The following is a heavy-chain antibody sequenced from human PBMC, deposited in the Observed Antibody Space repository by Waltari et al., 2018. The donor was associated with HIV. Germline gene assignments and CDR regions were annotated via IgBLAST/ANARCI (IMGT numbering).Heavy chain of an antibody. CDR3: ASKSTGWYAD. CDR2: ISGSGTST. V-gene: IGHV3-11*01. Sequence: QVQLVESGGGLVKPGGSLRLSCAASGRTFRDYYMSWIRQAPGKGLEWVSYISGSGTSTYYIESVKGRFTISRDNARDSVYLQMSNLRPEDTAVYYCASKSTGWYADWGQGTLVTVSS. D-gene: IGHD6-19*01. CDR1: GRTFRDYY. J-gene: IGHJ4*02.